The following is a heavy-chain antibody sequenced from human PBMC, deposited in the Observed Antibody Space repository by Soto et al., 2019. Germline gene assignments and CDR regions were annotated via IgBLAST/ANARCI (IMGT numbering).Heavy chain of an antibody. CDR2: IKSKTDGGTT. CDR3: TTEAIFGVVIDYYYYYYMDV. Sequence: GGSLRLSCAASGFTFSNAWMSWVRQAPGKGLEWVGRIKSKTDGGTTDYAAPVKGRFTISRDDSKNTLYLQMNSLKTEDTAVYYCTTEAIFGVVIDYYYYYYMDVWGKGTTVTVSS. D-gene: IGHD3-3*01. CDR1: GFTFSNAW. J-gene: IGHJ6*03. V-gene: IGHV3-15*01.